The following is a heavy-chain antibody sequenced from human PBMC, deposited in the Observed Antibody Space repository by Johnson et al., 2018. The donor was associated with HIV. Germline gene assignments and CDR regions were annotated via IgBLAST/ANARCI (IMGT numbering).Heavy chain of an antibody. V-gene: IGHV3-23*04. Sequence: MHLVESGGDLIQPGGSLRLSCAASGFTFSSYAMSWVRQAPGKGLEWVSAISGSGGSTFYADSVKGRFTISRDSSKNTLYLQMNSLRAEDTAVYYCAKDVTKDAFDIWGQGTMVTVSS. CDR3: AKDVTKDAFDI. J-gene: IGHJ3*02. D-gene: IGHD4-17*01. CDR1: GFTFSSYA. CDR2: ISGSGGST.